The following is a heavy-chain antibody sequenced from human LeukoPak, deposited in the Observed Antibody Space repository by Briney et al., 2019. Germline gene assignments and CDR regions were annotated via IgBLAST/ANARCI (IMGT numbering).Heavy chain of an antibody. CDR3: AKDISIGGFADGYFYGMDA. Sequence: GGSLRLSCATFGFKFDDYSMHWVRQAPRKGLEWVSGISWNGAIMVYADSVKGRFTISRDNAKNSLYLQMNSLRAEDTALYYCAKDISIGGFADGYFYGMDAWGQGTTVTVSS. CDR2: ISWNGAIM. V-gene: IGHV3-9*01. CDR1: GFKFDDYS. J-gene: IGHJ6*02. D-gene: IGHD4-23*01.